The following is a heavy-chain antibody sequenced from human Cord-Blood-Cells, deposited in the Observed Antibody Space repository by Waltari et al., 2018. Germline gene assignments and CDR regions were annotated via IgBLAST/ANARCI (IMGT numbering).Heavy chain of an antibody. CDR2: ISSSGSTI. CDR1: GFTFSSYE. Sequence: EVQLVESGGGLVQPGGSLRLSCAASGFTFSSYEMNWVRQAPGKGLEWFSYISSSGSTIYYADSVKGRFTISRDNAKNSLYLQMNSLRAEDTAVYYCARDEGSGFDYWGQGTLVTVSS. D-gene: IGHD6-19*01. V-gene: IGHV3-48*03. J-gene: IGHJ4*02. CDR3: ARDEGSGFDY.